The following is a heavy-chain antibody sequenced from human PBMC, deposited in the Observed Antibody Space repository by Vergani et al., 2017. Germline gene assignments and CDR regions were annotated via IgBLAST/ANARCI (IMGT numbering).Heavy chain of an antibody. CDR1: GGSISSGDYY. Sequence: QVQLQESGPGLVKPSQTLSLTCTVSGGSISSGDYYWSWIRQPPGKGLEWIGNVYHSGSTYINPSLQSRVTISVPVPWTHFTLNLDSVTAADTAVYYCASSPLPIISLPTPVPAAFDIWGQGIMVTVSA. V-gene: IGHV4-30-4*08. D-gene: IGHD3-10*01. CDR2: VYHSGST. J-gene: IGHJ3*02. CDR3: ASSPLPIISLPTPVPAAFDI.